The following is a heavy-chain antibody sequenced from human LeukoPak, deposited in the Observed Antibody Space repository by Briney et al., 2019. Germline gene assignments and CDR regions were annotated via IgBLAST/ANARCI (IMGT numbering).Heavy chain of an antibody. CDR2: IYPGDSDT. V-gene: IGHV5-51*01. CDR3: ARQTTVTTSYYYYYGMDV. CDR1: GYSFTSYC. D-gene: IGHD4-17*01. J-gene: IGHJ6*02. Sequence: GESLKISCKGSGYSFTSYCIGWVRQVPGKGLEWMGIIYPGDSDTRYSPSFQGQVTISADKSISTAYLQWSSLKASDTAMYYCARQTTVTTSYYYYYGMDVWGQGTTVTVSS.